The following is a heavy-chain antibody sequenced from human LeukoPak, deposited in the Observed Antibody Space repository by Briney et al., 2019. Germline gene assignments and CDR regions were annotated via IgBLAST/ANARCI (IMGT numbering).Heavy chain of an antibody. CDR2: IYYSGST. CDR3: ARHMQWELLDAFDI. Sequence: SETLSLTCTVSGGSISSYYWSWIRQPPGKGLEWIGYIYYSGSTNYNPSLKSRVTISVDTSKNQFSLKLSSVTAADTAVYYCARHMQWELLDAFDIWGQGTMVTVSS. V-gene: IGHV4-59*08. CDR1: GGSISSYY. J-gene: IGHJ3*02. D-gene: IGHD1-26*01.